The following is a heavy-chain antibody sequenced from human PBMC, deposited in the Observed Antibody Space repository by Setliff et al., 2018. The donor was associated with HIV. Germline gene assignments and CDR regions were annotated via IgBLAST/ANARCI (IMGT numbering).Heavy chain of an antibody. CDR3: AKGDARGGYHYFAY. D-gene: IGHD2-15*01. Sequence: GGSLRLSCAASGFTFSSYSMNWVRQAPGKGLEWVSSISSSSSYIYYADSVEGRFTISRDNAKNTLYLQMNSLRAEDTAVYYCAKGDARGGYHYFAYWGQGTLVTVSS. CDR2: ISSSSSYI. V-gene: IGHV3-21*01. CDR1: GFTFSSYS. J-gene: IGHJ4*02.